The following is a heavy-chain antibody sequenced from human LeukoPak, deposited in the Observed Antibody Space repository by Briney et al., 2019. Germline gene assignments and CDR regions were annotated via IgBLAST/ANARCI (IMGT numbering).Heavy chain of an antibody. Sequence: GGSLRLSCAASGFTFSSYWMSWVRQAPGKGLEWVANIKQDGSEKYYVDSVKGRFTISRDNAKNSLYLQMDSLRAEDTAVYYCARARVQQWLPWVYWGQGTLVTVSS. CDR3: ARARVQQWLPWVY. D-gene: IGHD6-19*01. CDR2: IKQDGSEK. J-gene: IGHJ4*02. V-gene: IGHV3-7*03. CDR1: GFTFSSYW.